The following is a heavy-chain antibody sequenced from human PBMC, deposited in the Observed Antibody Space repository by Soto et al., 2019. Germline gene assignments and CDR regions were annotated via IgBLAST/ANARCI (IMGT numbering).Heavy chain of an antibody. Sequence: ASVKVSCKASGYTFINYGITWVRQAPGQGLEWMGWISPYNDNTNYAQNLQGRVTMTTDTSTSTAYMELRSLTSDDTAVYSCARNVETAMRINAFDMWGQGTMVTVSS. CDR2: ISPYNDNT. V-gene: IGHV1-18*01. J-gene: IGHJ3*02. D-gene: IGHD2-21*02. CDR3: ARNVETAMRINAFDM. CDR1: GYTFINYG.